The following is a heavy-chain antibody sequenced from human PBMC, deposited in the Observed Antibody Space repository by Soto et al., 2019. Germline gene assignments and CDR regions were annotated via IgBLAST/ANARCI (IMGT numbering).Heavy chain of an antibody. Sequence: HPGGSLRLSCAASGFTFSNYAMSWVRQAPGKGLEWVSAISGTGGGTYYADSVKGRFTISRDNSKNTLFLQMNSLRAEDTAVYYCAKAPYDSSGYYYFDYWGQGTLVTVSS. CDR1: GFTFSNYA. CDR2: ISGTGGGT. J-gene: IGHJ4*02. V-gene: IGHV3-23*01. CDR3: AKAPYDSSGYYYFDY. D-gene: IGHD3-22*01.